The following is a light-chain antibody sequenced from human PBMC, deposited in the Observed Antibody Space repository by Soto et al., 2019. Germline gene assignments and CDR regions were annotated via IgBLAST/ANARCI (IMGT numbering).Light chain of an antibody. V-gene: IGKV3-20*01. CDR3: QQYGSSPYT. Sequence: EIVLTQSPGTLSLSPGERATLSCRASQSVSSSYLAWYQHKPGQAPRLLIYGASSRATGIPDRFSGSGSGTDLTLTISRLEPEDFAVYYCQQYGSSPYTFGQGTKLEIK. CDR1: QSVSSSY. J-gene: IGKJ2*01. CDR2: GAS.